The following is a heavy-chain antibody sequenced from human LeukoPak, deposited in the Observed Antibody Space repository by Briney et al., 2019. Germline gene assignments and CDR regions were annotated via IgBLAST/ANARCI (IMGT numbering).Heavy chain of an antibody. J-gene: IGHJ4*02. D-gene: IGHD6-19*01. CDR1: GFTFSSYA. Sequence: GGSLRLSCAASGFTFSSYAMSWLRQAPGKGREWVSAISGSGGSTYYADSVKGRFTISRDNSKNTLYLQMNSLRAEDTDVYSCAKDQGSGWYWGYFDYWGQGTLVTVSS. V-gene: IGHV3-23*01. CDR2: ISGSGGST. CDR3: AKDQGSGWYWGYFDY.